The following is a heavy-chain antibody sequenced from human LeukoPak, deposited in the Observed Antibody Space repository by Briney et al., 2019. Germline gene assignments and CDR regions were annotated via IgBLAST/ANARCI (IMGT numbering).Heavy chain of an antibody. CDR3: AKGPRGYCSSTSCYGSIYFDY. V-gene: IGHV3-23*01. CDR1: GFTFSSYA. CDR2: ISGSGGST. J-gene: IGHJ4*02. D-gene: IGHD2-2*01. Sequence: GGSLRLSCAASGFTFSSYAMSWVRQAPGKGLEWVSAISGSGGSTYYADSVKGRFTISRDNSKNTLYLQMNSLRAEDTAVYYCAKGPRGYCSSTSCYGSIYFDYWGQGTLVTVSS.